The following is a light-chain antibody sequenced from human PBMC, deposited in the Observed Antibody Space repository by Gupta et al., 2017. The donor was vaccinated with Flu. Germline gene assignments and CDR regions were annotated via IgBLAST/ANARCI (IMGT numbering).Light chain of an antibody. CDR1: QSVSSY. CDR3: QQRSNWPLT. V-gene: IGKV3-11*01. J-gene: IGKJ4*01. CDR2: DAS. Sequence: EDVLTQSPATLSLSPGERATLSCRASQSVSSYLAWYQQKPGQAPRLFIYDASNRATGIPARFSGSGSGTDFTLTISSLEPEDFAVYFCQQRSNWPLTFGGGTKVEIK.